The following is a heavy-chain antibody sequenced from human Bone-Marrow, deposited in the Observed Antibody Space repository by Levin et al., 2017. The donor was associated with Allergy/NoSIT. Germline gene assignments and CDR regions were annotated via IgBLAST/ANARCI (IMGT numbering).Heavy chain of an antibody. V-gene: IGHV3-30*03. D-gene: IGHD4-17*01. J-gene: IGHJ4*02. CDR3: AGLHDYHDYAPDY. CDR2: ISFDGGNK. Sequence: QPGGSLRLSCAASGFPFSRYAMHWVRQAPGKGLEWVAVISFDGGNKYYADSVKGRFTISRDNSKNTLYLQMDSLRGEDTAVYYCAGLHDYHDYAPDYWGQGIPVTISS. CDR1: GFPFSRYA.